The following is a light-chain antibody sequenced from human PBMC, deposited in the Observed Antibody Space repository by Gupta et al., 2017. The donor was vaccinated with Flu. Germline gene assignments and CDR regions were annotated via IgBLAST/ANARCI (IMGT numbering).Light chain of an antibody. CDR1: SSDIGTYNR. Sequence: SALTQPPSVSGSPGQSVTISCTGTSSDIGTYNRVSWYQQPPGTAPKLIIYEVSNRPSGVPDRFSGSKSGNTASLTISGLQGEDEADYYCSSYTSSDTYVFGTGTKVTVL. CDR3: SSYTSSDTYV. CDR2: EVS. J-gene: IGLJ1*01. V-gene: IGLV2-18*02.